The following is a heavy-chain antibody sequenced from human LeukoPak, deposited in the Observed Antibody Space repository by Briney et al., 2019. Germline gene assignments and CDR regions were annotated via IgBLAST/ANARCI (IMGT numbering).Heavy chain of an antibody. V-gene: IGHV4-30-4*08. Sequence: LRLSCAASGFTFSSYSMNWVRQPPGKGLEWIGYIYYSGSTYYNPSLKSRVTISVDTSKNQFSLKLSSVTAADTAVYYCASFPVGATPFDYWGQGTLVTVSS. CDR2: IYYSGST. D-gene: IGHD1-26*01. CDR1: GFTFSSYS. CDR3: ASFPVGATPFDY. J-gene: IGHJ4*02.